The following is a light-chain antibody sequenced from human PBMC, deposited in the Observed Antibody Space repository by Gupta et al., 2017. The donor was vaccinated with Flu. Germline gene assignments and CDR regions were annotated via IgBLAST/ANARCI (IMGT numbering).Light chain of an antibody. J-gene: IGLJ2*01. CDR1: SSDVGGYNY. Sequence: QSALTQPPSASGSPGQSVAISCTGTSSDVGGYNYVSWYQQQPGKAPKLLIYEVTKRPSGVPDRFSGSKSGNTASLTVSGLQAEDEADYYCCSYGGTNNLIFGGGTRLTVL. CDR2: EVT. CDR3: CSYGGTNNLI. V-gene: IGLV2-8*01.